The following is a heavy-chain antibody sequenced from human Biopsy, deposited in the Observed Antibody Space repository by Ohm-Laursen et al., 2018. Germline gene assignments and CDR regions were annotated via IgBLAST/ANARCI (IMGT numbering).Heavy chain of an antibody. CDR2: IVPILGHL. Sequence: PSMNVSCKASGGPSSNYAFSWVRQAPGQGLEWVGRIVPILGHLNYAQRFQGRVSITADKSTTYVYMELSRLTSGDTAVYYCAADADGYYTEFDYWGPGTLVTVSS. CDR1: GGPSSNYA. D-gene: IGHD3-3*01. CDR3: AADADGYYTEFDY. V-gene: IGHV1-69*04. J-gene: IGHJ4*02.